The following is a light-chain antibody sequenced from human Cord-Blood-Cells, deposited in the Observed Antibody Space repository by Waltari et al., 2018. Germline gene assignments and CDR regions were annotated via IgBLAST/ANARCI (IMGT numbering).Light chain of an antibody. V-gene: IGLV2-23*01. CDR1: SSDVGSYNL. Sequence: QSALTQPASVSGSPGQSITISCTGTSSDVGSYNLVSWYQQHPGKAPKLMIDEGSKRPSGVSNLFSGSKSGNTASLTISGRQAEDEADYYCCSYAGSYVFGTGTKVTVL. CDR3: CSYAGSYV. J-gene: IGLJ1*01. CDR2: EGS.